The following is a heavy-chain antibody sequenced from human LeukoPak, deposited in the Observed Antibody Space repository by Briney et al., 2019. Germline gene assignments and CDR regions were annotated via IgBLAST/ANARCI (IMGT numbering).Heavy chain of an antibody. CDR2: INHSGST. CDR1: GGSFSGYY. Sequence: SETLSLTCGVYGGSFSGYYWSWIRQPPGKGLEWIGEINHSGSTNYNPSLKSRVTISVDTSKSQFSLKLSSVTAADTAVYFCARYSEVYYYVDVWGTGTTVTVSS. J-gene: IGHJ6*03. V-gene: IGHV4-34*01. D-gene: IGHD2-15*01. CDR3: ARYSEVYYYVDV.